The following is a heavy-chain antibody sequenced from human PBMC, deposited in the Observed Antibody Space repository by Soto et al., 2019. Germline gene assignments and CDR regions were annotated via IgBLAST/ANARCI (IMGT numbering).Heavy chain of an antibody. CDR2: IIPGGGV. CDR1: GGSFSTYS. J-gene: IGHJ5*02. CDR3: ARGARAAFVS. Sequence: QVQLQQWGAGLLKPSQTLSLTCAVYGGSFSTYSWSWIRQSPGKGLEWIGEIIPGGGVNYSPALKSRVSISIDRSKIHFSLNLTSVTAADTAVYFCARGARAAFVSWGQGTLVTVSS. D-gene: IGHD6-25*01. V-gene: IGHV4-34*02.